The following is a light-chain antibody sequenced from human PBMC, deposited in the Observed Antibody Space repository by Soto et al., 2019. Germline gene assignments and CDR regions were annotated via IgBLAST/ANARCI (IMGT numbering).Light chain of an antibody. CDR3: AAWDDSLSGRV. V-gene: IGLV1-47*01. J-gene: IGLJ3*02. CDR1: SSNIGSRF. Sequence: QSVLTQPPSASGTPGQRVTISCSGSSSNIGSRFVYWYQQLPGTAPKLLIYRNNQRPSGVPDRFSASKSGTSASLAISGLRSEDEADYYCAAWDDSLSGRVFGGGTQLTVL. CDR2: RNN.